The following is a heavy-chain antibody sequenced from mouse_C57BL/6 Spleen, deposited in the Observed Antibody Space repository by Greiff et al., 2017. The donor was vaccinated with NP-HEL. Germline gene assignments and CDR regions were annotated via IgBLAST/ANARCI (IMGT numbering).Heavy chain of an antibody. J-gene: IGHJ2*01. D-gene: IGHD1-1*01. CDR1: GYTFTSYW. CDR3: ARQIYYYGSSYRVYYFDY. CDR2: IYPGSGST. V-gene: IGHV1-55*01. Sequence: QVQLKQPGAELVKPGASVKMSCKASGYTFTSYWITWVKQRPGQGLEWIGDIYPGSGSTNYNEKFKSKATLTVDTSSSTAYMQLSSLTSEDSAVYYCARQIYYYGSSYRVYYFDYWGQGTTLTVSS.